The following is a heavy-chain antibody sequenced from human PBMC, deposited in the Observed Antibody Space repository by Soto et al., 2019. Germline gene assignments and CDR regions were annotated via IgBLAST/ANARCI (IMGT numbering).Heavy chain of an antibody. J-gene: IGHJ4*02. D-gene: IGHD3-22*01. CDR3: ARISSGSWTDY. CDR1: GFTFSTYA. V-gene: IGHV3-23*01. CDR2: IGASGGTI. Sequence: ELQLLESGGGLVQPGGSLRLSCAPSGFTFSTYALSWVRQAPGKGLEWVSSIGASGGTIYHADSVKGRFTMSRDNSKNTLDLQINSLRAEDTAVYYCARISSGSWTDYWGQGTLFTVSS.